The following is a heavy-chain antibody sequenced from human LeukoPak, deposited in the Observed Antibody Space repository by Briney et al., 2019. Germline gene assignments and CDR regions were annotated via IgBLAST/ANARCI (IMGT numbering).Heavy chain of an antibody. CDR1: GFTVSSNY. CDR2: IYSGGST. D-gene: IGHD5-18*01. J-gene: IGHJ3*02. CDR3: ARGVTLYSSDAFDI. Sequence: GGSLRLSCAASGFTVSSNYMSWVRQAPGKGLEWVSVIYSGGSTYYADSVKGRFTISRDNSKNTLYLQMNSLRAEDTAVYYCARGVTLYSSDAFDIWGQGTMVTVSS. V-gene: IGHV3-66*01.